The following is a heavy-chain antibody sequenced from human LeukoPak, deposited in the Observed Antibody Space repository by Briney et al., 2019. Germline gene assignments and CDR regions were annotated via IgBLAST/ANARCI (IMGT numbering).Heavy chain of an antibody. D-gene: IGHD3-10*01. V-gene: IGHV3-66*01. CDR1: GFTFSSYW. Sequence: GGSLRLSCAASGFTFSSYWMSWVRQAPGKGLEWVSVIYSGGSTYYADSVKGRFTISRDNSKNTLYLQMNSLRAEDTAVYYCARGAYGSGSYGDNWFDPWGQGTLVTVSS. J-gene: IGHJ5*02. CDR2: IYSGGST. CDR3: ARGAYGSGSYGDNWFDP.